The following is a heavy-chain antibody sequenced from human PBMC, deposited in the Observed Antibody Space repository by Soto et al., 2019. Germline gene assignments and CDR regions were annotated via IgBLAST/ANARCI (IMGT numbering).Heavy chain of an antibody. D-gene: IGHD2-8*01. Sequence: QVQLQESGPGLVKPSETLSLTCTVSGGFLSRSYWSWIRQSPGKGLEWIGYIYESGSTSYNPSLTSRVAVSIDMSKTHLSLTLRSVTAADTAVYYCVRHLPVPMAVGSFDIWGRGTLITVSS. CDR2: IYESGST. CDR1: GGFLSRSY. CDR3: VRHLPVPMAVGSFDI. J-gene: IGHJ3*02. V-gene: IGHV4-59*08.